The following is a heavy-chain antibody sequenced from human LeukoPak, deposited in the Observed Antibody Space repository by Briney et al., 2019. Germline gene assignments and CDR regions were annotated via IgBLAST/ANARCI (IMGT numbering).Heavy chain of an antibody. CDR2: IYSSGST. CDR3: ARMIAPQAFDY. Sequence: SETLSLTCTVSGGFISSYYGSWIRQPAGKGLEWIGRIYSSGSTNYTPSLKSRVTMSVDTSKSQFSLKLSSVAAADTAVYYCARMIAPQAFDYWGQGTLVTVSS. D-gene: IGHD3-22*01. CDR1: GGFISSYY. V-gene: IGHV4-4*07. J-gene: IGHJ4*02.